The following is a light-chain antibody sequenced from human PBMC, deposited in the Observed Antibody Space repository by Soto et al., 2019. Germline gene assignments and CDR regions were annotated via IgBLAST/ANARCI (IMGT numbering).Light chain of an antibody. CDR1: QSISSW. Sequence: DIQMTQSPSTLSASVGDRVTITCRASQSISSWLAWYQQEPGKAPKVLMNKASSLESGVPSRFSGSGSGTEFTLTISSLQPDDFATYYCQQYTSYPWTFGQGTKVDIK. J-gene: IGKJ1*01. V-gene: IGKV1-5*03. CDR2: KAS. CDR3: QQYTSYPWT.